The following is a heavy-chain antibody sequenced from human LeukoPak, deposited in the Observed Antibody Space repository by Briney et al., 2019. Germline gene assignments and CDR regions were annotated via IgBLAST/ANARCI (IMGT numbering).Heavy chain of an antibody. D-gene: IGHD2-2*01. CDR3: AKEEDIVVVPAATLDY. V-gene: IGHV3-23*01. J-gene: IGHJ4*02. Sequence: HPGGSLRLSCAASGFTFSDYYMSWVHQAPGKGLEWVSAISGSGGSTYYADSVKGRFTISRDNSKNTLYLQMNSLRAEDTAVYYCAKEEDIVVVPAATLDYWGQGTLVTVSS. CDR2: ISGSGGST. CDR1: GFTFSDYY.